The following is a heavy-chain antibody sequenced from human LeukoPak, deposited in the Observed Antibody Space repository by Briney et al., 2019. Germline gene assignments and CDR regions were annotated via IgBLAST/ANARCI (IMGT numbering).Heavy chain of an antibody. CDR3: AHRPAAAGVILFDY. Sequence: NASGPTLVKPTQTLTLTCTFSGFSLSTSGVGVGWIRQPPGKALEWLAPIYWNDDKRYSPSLKSRLTITKDTSKNQVVLTMTNMDPVDTATYYCAHRPAAAGVILFDYWGQGTLVTVSS. J-gene: IGHJ4*02. CDR1: GFSLSTSGVG. V-gene: IGHV2-5*01. CDR2: IYWNDDK. D-gene: IGHD6-13*01.